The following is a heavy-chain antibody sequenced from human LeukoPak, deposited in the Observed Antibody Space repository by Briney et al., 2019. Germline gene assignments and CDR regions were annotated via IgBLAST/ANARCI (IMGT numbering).Heavy chain of an antibody. CDR3: ARMREGSGWSRYWYFDL. V-gene: IGHV3-13*01. J-gene: IGHJ2*01. Sequence: GGSLRLSCAASGFTFSSYDMHWVRQATGKGLEWVSAIGTAGDTYYPGSVKGRFTISRENAKNSLYLQINSLRAGDTAVYYCARMREGSGWSRYWYFDLWGRGTLVTVS. D-gene: IGHD6-19*01. CDR1: GFTFSSYD. CDR2: IGTAGDT.